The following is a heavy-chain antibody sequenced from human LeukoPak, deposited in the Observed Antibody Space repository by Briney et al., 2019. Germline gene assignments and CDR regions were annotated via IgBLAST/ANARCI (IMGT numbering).Heavy chain of an antibody. CDR1: GYTFTDYY. J-gene: IGHJ4*02. CDR2: VDPEDVET. V-gene: IGHV1-69-2*01. D-gene: IGHD1-14*01. CDR3: ATGLTGLGLDY. Sequence: ASVKISCKASGYTFTDYYMHWGQQAPGKGLEWMGRVDPEDVETIYAEKFQGRVTITADTSTDTDYMELSSLTSEDTAVYYCATGLTGLGLDYCGRGTLVTVSS.